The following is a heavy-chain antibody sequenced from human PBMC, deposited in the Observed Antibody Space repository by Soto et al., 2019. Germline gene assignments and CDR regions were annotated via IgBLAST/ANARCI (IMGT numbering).Heavy chain of an antibody. Sequence: GGSLRLSCAASGFTFSSYGMHWVRQAPGKGLEWVAVISYDGSNKYYADSVKGRFTISRDNSKNTLYLQMNSLRAEDTAVYYCAKLSPIKRITIFGVVNVPNYGMDVWGQGTTVTVSS. CDR1: GFTFSSYG. CDR3: AKLSPIKRITIFGVVNVPNYGMDV. D-gene: IGHD3-3*01. V-gene: IGHV3-30*18. CDR2: ISYDGSNK. J-gene: IGHJ6*02.